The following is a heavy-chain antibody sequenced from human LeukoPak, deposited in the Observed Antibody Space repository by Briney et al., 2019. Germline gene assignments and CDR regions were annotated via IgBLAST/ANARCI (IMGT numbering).Heavy chain of an antibody. V-gene: IGHV1-24*01. CDR1: GYTLTELS. Sequence: ASVKVSCKVSGYTLTELSMHWVRQAPGKGLEWMGGFYPEDGETIYAQKFQGRVTMTEDTSTDTAYMELSSLRSEDTAVYYCATDSPKDVAARSYYYMDVWGKGTTVTVSS. J-gene: IGHJ6*03. CDR2: FYPEDGET. D-gene: IGHD5-12*01. CDR3: ATDSPKDVAARSYYYMDV.